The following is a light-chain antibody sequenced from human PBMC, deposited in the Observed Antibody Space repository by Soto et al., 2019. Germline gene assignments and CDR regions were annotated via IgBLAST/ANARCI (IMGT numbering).Light chain of an antibody. V-gene: IGKV3-11*01. CDR3: QPRSNWPPTWT. Sequence: EIVLSQSPATLSLSPGERATLSCRASQSVGSYLAWYQHIPGQAPRLLIYDASKRATGIPARFSGSGSGTEFTLPIRSLEPEDFAVYYCQPRSNWPPTWTFGQGTKVEVK. J-gene: IGKJ1*01. CDR2: DAS. CDR1: QSVGSY.